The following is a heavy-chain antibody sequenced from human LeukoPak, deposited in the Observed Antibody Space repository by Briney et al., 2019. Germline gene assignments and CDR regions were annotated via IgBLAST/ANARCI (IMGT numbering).Heavy chain of an antibody. CDR2: ISWIGGSI. CDR1: GFTFDDNS. D-gene: IGHD4-17*01. V-gene: IGHV3-9*01. J-gene: IGHJ6*02. CDR3: AKVHGDYYYYYGMDV. Sequence: PGRSLRLSCAASGFTFDDNSIQWVRQAPGEGREWVSCISWIGGSIGYAGSVKGRFTISRDNANNSLYLQMNRLRAEDTALYYCAKVHGDYYYYYGMDVWGQGTTVTVSS.